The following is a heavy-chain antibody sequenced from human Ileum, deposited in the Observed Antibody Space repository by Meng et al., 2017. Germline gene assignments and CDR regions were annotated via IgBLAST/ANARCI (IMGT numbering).Heavy chain of an antibody. CDR2: ITKDGSAN. CDR3: GDGTLGS. CDR1: GFTFSNYW. V-gene: IGHV3-7*01. J-gene: IGHJ4*02. Sequence: GESLKISCAASGFTFSNYWMSWVRQAPGKGLEWVGSITKDGSANFYVDSVKGRFTISRDNAQNSVYLQMNSLRGEDTAFYFCGDGTLGSWGQGTLVTVSS.